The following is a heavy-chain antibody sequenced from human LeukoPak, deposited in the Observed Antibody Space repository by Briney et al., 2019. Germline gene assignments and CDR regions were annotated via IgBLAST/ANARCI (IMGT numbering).Heavy chain of an antibody. Sequence: GGSLRLSCAAPGFTFSSYGMHWVRQAPGKGLEWVAVIWYDGSNKYYADSVKGRFTISRDNSKNTLYLQMNSLRAEDTAVYYCARSDSPEWFAYFDYRGQGTLVTVSS. CDR3: ARSDSPEWFAYFDY. CDR2: IWYDGSNK. V-gene: IGHV3-33*01. D-gene: IGHD3-3*01. CDR1: GFTFSSYG. J-gene: IGHJ4*02.